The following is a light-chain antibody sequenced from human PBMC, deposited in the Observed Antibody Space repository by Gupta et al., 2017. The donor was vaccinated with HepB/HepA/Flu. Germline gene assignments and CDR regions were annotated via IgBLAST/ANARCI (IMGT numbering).Light chain of an antibody. CDR1: SSDVYNSNY. CDR3: GSYTITTTSFI. J-gene: IGLJ1*01. CDR2: DVS. Sequence: QSVLTQPASVSGSPGQSITISCTGTSSDVYNSNYVSWYQHHPGKGPKLIIYDVSNRPSGVSTRFSGSRSGNTASLTISGLQCEDEADYYCGSYTITTTSFIFGTGTKVTVL. V-gene: IGLV2-14*03.